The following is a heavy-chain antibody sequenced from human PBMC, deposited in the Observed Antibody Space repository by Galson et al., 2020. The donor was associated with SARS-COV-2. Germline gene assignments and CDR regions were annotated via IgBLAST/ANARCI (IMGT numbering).Heavy chain of an antibody. CDR2: ISYDGSNK. V-gene: IGHV3-30*18. D-gene: IGHD3-16*01. Sequence: GESLKISCAASGFTFSSYGMHWVRQAPGKGLEWVAVISYDGSNKYYADSVKGRFTISRDNSKNTLYLQMNSLRAEDTAVYYCAKILGGNPGAFDIWGQGTMVTVSS. J-gene: IGHJ3*02. CDR1: GFTFSSYG. CDR3: AKILGGNPGAFDI.